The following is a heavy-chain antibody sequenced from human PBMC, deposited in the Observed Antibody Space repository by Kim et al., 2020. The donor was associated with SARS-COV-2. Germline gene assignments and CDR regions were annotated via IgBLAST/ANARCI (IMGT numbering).Heavy chain of an antibody. V-gene: IGHV3-33*01. Sequence: GGSLRLSCAASGFTFSSYGMHWVRQAPGKGLEWVAVIWYDGSNKYYADSVKGRFTISRDNSKNTLYLQMNSLRAEDTAVYYCARVPCSSGSCSFDYWGQGTLVTVSS. CDR3: ARVPCSSGSCSFDY. CDR1: GFTFSSYG. CDR2: IWYDGSNK. J-gene: IGHJ4*02. D-gene: IGHD1-26*01.